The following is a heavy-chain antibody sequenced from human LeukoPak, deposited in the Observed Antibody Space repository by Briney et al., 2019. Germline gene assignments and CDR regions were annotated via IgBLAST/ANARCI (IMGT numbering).Heavy chain of an antibody. CDR1: GYTFTSYY. D-gene: IGHD2-15*01. CDR3: ARDGGLYCSGGSCYSPIGWFDP. Sequence: ASVKVSCKASGYTFTSYYMHWVRQAPGQGLEWMGIINPSGGSTSYAQKFQGRVAMTRDMSTSTVYMELSSLRSEGTAVYYCARDGGLYCSGGSCYSPIGWFDPWGQGTLVTVSS. CDR2: INPSGGST. J-gene: IGHJ5*02. V-gene: IGHV1-46*01.